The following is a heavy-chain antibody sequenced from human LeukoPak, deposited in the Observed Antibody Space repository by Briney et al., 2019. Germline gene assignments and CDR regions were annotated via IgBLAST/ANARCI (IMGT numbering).Heavy chain of an antibody. D-gene: IGHD6-19*01. J-gene: IGHJ4*02. CDR1: GFTFSSYS. CDR3: AREDGTRYSSGRGSDY. Sequence: GGSLRLSCAASGFTFSSYSMNWVRQAPGKGLEWVSYISSSSSTIYYADSVKGRFTISRDNAKNSLYLQMNSLRAEDTAVYYCAREDGTRYSSGRGSDYWGQGTLVTVSS. CDR2: ISSSSSTI. V-gene: IGHV3-48*01.